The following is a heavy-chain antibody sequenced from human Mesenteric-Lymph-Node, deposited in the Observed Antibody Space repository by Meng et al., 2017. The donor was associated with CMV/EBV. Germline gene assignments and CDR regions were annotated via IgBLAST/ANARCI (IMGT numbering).Heavy chain of an antibody. V-gene: IGHV1-18*01. J-gene: IGHJ4*02. CDR1: GYTFNSYG. D-gene: IGHD3-10*01. CDR2: ISGHNGNT. CDR3: ARAGFTLVRGANDY. Sequence: YGYTFNSYGITWVRQAPGQGLEWMGWISGHNGNTKYAQKFQGRVSMTTDTSTGRAYMELRSLRSDDTAMYYCARAGFTLVRGANDYWGQGTPVTVSS.